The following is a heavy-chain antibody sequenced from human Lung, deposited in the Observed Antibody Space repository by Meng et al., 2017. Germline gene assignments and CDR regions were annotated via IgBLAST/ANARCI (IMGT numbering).Heavy chain of an antibody. CDR3: ARGDTSMLDY. V-gene: IGHV3-21*01. CDR2: ISSNSYYI. J-gene: IGHJ4*02. Sequence: EGQLVGSGGGLVKPGESLRLSCAASGFTFSSYSMNWVRQAPGKGLEWVSYISSNSYYIYYAGSVKGRFTISRDNAKNSVYLQMNSLRAEDTAVYYCARGDTSMLDYWGQGTLVTVSS. D-gene: IGHD5-18*01. CDR1: GFTFSSYS.